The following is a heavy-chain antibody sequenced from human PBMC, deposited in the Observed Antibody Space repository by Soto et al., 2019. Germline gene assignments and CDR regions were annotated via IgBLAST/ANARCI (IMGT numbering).Heavy chain of an antibody. V-gene: IGHV1-18*01. Sequence: ASVKVCCKASGYTFTSHGISWVRQAPGQGLEWIGWISANKGNTNSAQRFQGRVTMTRDTSTDTVYMELRSLRSEDTAVYYCARDRAHGFDVWGQGTMVTVSS. CDR1: GYTFTSHG. CDR3: ARDRAHGFDV. J-gene: IGHJ3*01. CDR2: ISANKGNT.